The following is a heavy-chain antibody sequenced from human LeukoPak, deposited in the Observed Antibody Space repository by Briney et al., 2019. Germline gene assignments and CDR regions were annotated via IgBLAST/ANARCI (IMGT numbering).Heavy chain of an antibody. V-gene: IGHV1-2*02. Sequence: ASVKVSCKASGYTFTGYYMHWVRQAPGQGLEWMGWINPNSGGTNYAQKFQGRVTMTRDTSISTAYMELSRLRSDDTAVYYCARVPYSSGWCDARYFDYWGQGTLVTVSS. D-gene: IGHD6-19*01. CDR1: GYTFTGYY. CDR3: ARVPYSSGWCDARYFDY. J-gene: IGHJ4*02. CDR2: INPNSGGT.